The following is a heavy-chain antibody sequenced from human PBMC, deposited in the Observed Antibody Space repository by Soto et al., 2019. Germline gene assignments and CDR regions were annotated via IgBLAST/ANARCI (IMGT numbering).Heavy chain of an antibody. V-gene: IGHV1-18*04. Sequence: ASVKVSCKASGYTFTSYGISWVRQAPGQGLEWMGWISAYNGNTNYAQKLQGRVTMTTDTSTSTAYMELRSLRSDDTAVYYCARGPRPRWFGEFPFYYYYGMDVWGQGTTVTVS. CDR3: ARGPRPRWFGEFPFYYYYGMDV. D-gene: IGHD3-10*01. J-gene: IGHJ6*02. CDR1: GYTFTSYG. CDR2: ISAYNGNT.